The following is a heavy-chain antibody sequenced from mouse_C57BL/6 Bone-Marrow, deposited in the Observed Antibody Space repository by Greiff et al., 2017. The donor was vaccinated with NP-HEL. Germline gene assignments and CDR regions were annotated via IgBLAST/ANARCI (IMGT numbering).Heavy chain of an antibody. CDR3: ARTFLIYYYGSPWCAY. Sequence: QVQLQQSGDELVKPGASVKISCKASGYAFSSYWMNWVKQRPGKGLEWIGQIYPGDGDTNYNGKFKGKATLTADKSSSTAYMQLSSLTSEESAVYFCARTFLIYYYGSPWCAYWGQGTLVTVSA. V-gene: IGHV1-80*01. J-gene: IGHJ3*01. D-gene: IGHD1-1*01. CDR1: GYAFSSYW. CDR2: IYPGDGDT.